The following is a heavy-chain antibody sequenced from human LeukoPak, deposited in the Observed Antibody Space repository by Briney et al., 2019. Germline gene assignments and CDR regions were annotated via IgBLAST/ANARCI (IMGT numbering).Heavy chain of an antibody. CDR2: IKQDGSEK. CDR1: GFTFSSYW. J-gene: IGHJ4*02. D-gene: IGHD3-22*01. V-gene: IGHV3-7*01. CDR3: ARDDITMIVVAFDY. Sequence: SGGSLRLSCAASGFTFSSYWMSWVRQAPGKGLEWVANIKQDGSEKYYVDSVKGRFTISRDNAKNSLYLQMNSLRAEDTAVYHCARDDITMIVVAFDYWGQGTLVTVSS.